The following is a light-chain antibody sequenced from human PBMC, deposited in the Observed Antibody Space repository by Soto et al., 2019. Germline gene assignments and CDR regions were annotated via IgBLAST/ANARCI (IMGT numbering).Light chain of an antibody. CDR2: DGS. CDR3: QQAASFPIT. J-gene: IGKJ5*01. Sequence: VQMTQSPSTLSASVGDRVTITCRASQSISSWLAWYQQKPGKAPKLLIYDGSSFESGVPSRFSGSGSGTDFTLTINSLQPEDFATYYCQQAASFPITFGQGTRLEI. V-gene: IGKV1-5*01. CDR1: QSISSW.